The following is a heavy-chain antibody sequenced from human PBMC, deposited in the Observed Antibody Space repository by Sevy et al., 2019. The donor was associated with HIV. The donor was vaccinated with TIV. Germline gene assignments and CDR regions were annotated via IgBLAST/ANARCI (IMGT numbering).Heavy chain of an antibody. D-gene: IGHD3-22*01. CDR1: GYTFTRYG. CDR2: TSAYNGNT. Sequence: ASLKVSCKASGYTFTRYGITWVRQAPGQGLEWMGWTSAYNGNTNYAQKVQGRVTMTTDISTSTAYMELRSLRSDDTAMYYCARDRNNYDSSGYPKGMDVWGQGTTVTVSS. V-gene: IGHV1-18*01. CDR3: ARDRNNYDSSGYPKGMDV. J-gene: IGHJ6*02.